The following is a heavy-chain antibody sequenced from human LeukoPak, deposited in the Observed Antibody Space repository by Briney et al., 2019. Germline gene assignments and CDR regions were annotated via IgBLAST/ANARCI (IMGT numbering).Heavy chain of an antibody. D-gene: IGHD6-19*01. J-gene: IGHJ5*02. CDR3: ARYSSGWTASYNWFDP. CDR2: ISSSGSTI. CDR1: GFTFSSYE. V-gene: IGHV3-48*03. Sequence: GGSLRLSCAASGFTFSSYEMNWVRQASGKELEWVSYISSSGSTIYYADSVKGRFTISRDNAKNSLYLQMNSLRAEDTAVYYCARYSSGWTASYNWFDPWGQGTLVTVSS.